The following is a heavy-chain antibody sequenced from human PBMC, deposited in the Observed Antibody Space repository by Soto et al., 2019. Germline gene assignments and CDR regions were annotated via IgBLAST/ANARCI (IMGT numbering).Heavy chain of an antibody. CDR2: IYYSGTT. J-gene: IGHJ4*02. V-gene: IGHV4-61*01. CDR3: ARSQRGRTAFTFDY. D-gene: IGHD3-16*01. CDR1: GDSVINDNYY. Sequence: PSETLSLTCAFSGDSVINDNYYWSWIRQPPGKGLEWIGYIYYSGTTNYNSYLKSRLSLSVDMSKNQFSLKLASVTAADTAVYFCARSQRGRTAFTFDYWGQGALVTVSS.